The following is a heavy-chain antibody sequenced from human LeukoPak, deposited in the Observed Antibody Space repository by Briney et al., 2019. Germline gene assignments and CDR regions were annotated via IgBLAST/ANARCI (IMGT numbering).Heavy chain of an antibody. J-gene: IGHJ6*03. CDR2: INPNSGGT. CDR1: GYTFTGYY. Sequence: ASVKVSCKASGYTFTGYYMHWVRQAPGQGLEWMGWINPNSGGTNYAQKFQGRVTMTRDTSISTAYMELSRLRSDDTAVYYCARSEGYYYCYMDVWGKGTTVTVSS. CDR3: ARSEGYYYCYMDV. V-gene: IGHV1-2*02.